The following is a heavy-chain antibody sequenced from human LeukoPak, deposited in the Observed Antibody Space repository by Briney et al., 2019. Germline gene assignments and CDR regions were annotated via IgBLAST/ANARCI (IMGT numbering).Heavy chain of an antibody. CDR2: IYYTGST. CDR1: GGSISSYH. V-gene: IGHV4-59*01. CDR3: ARAGGYCGRINCPYYFDY. Sequence: SETLSLTCTVSGGSISSYHWSWIRQPPGKGLEWIGNIYYTGSTNYNPSLKSRVTISVDTSKNQFSLRLNSVTAADTAVYYCARAGGYCGRINCPYYFDYWGQGSLVAVSS. D-gene: IGHD2-2*01. J-gene: IGHJ4*02.